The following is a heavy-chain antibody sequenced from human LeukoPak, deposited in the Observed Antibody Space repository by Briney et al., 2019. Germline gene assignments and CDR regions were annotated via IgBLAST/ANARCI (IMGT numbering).Heavy chain of an antibody. Sequence: SETLSLTCAVYGGSFSGYYWSWIRQPPGKGLEWIGEINHTGSTNYNPSLKSRVTISVDTSKNQFSLKLSSVTAADTAIYYCARSHYYDSSGSHNNWFDPWGQGTLVTVSA. D-gene: IGHD3-22*01. CDR2: INHTGST. CDR3: ARSHYYDSSGSHNNWFDP. CDR1: GGSFSGYY. V-gene: IGHV4-34*01. J-gene: IGHJ5*02.